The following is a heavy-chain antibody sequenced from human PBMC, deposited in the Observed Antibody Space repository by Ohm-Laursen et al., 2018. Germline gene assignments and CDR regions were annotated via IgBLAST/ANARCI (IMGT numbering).Heavy chain of an antibody. D-gene: IGHD2-2*01. CDR1: GFTFSDYY. Sequence: SLRLSCSASGFTFSDYYMSWIRQAPGKGLEWVSAIGGSGGGTNYAESVKGRFTISRDNSKNTLYLQMHSLRDEDTAVYFCAKGWVPAAVTYYSHYGMDVWGLGTTVTVSS. CDR3: AKGWVPAAVTYYSHYGMDV. CDR2: IGGSGGGT. J-gene: IGHJ6*02. V-gene: IGHV3-23*01.